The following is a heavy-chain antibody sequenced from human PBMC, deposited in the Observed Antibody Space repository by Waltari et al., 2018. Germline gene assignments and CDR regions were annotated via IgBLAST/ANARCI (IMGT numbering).Heavy chain of an antibody. Sequence: EVQLVESGGGLVQPGGSLRLSCAASGFTFSSYWMSWVRQAPGKGLEWVVNIKQDGSEKYYVDSVKGRFTISRDNAKNSLYLQMNSLRAEDTAVYYCARLYSRPTFDYWGQGTLVTVSS. V-gene: IGHV3-7*01. J-gene: IGHJ4*02. CDR3: ARLYSRPTFDY. CDR2: IKQDGSEK. D-gene: IGHD6-13*01. CDR1: GFTFSSYW.